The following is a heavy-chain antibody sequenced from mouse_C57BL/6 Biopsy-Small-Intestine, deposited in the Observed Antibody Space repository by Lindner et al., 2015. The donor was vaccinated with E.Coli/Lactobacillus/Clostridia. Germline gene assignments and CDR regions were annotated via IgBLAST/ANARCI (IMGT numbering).Heavy chain of an antibody. J-gene: IGHJ4*01. CDR3: ARIWFGEFSGDY. D-gene: IGHD2-2*01. Sequence: SVKVSCKASGYTFTSYGISWARQAPGQGLEWMGWISPNNGDTTYAQKLQGRVTMTTDTSTSTAYMELRSLKSDDTAVYYCARIWFGEFSGDYWGQGTLVTVSS. V-gene: IGHV1-4*01. CDR1: GYTFTSYG. CDR2: ISPNNGDT.